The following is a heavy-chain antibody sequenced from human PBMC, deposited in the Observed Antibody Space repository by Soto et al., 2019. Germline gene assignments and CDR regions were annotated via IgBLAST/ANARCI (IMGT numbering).Heavy chain of an antibody. V-gene: IGHV4-34*01. J-gene: IGHJ4*02. D-gene: IGHD5-18*01. CDR2: VNHSGST. CDR1: GGSFSGDF. CDR3: ARGRGYSYGSDYFDY. Sequence: SETLSLTCAVYGGSFSGDFWSWIRQPPGKGLEWIGEVNHSGSTNYNPSLKSRVTISVDTSKNQFSLKLSSVTAADTAVYYCARGRGYSYGSDYFDYWGQGTLVTVSS.